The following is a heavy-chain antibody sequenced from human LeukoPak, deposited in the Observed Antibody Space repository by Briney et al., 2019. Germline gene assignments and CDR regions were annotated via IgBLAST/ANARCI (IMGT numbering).Heavy chain of an antibody. D-gene: IGHD6-13*01. CDR3: ARESEDSSSWYLWFDP. CDR2: TRNKANSYTT. J-gene: IGHJ5*02. CDR1: GFTFSDHY. Sequence: PGGSLRLSCAASGFTFSDHYMDWVRQAPGKGLEWVGRTRNKANSYTTEYAASVKGRFTISRDDSKNSLYLQMNSLKTEDTAVYYCARESEDSSSWYLWFDPWGQGTLVTVSS. V-gene: IGHV3-72*01.